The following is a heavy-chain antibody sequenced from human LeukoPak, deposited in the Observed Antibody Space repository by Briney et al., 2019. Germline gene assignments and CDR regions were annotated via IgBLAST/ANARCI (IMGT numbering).Heavy chain of an antibody. D-gene: IGHD3-3*01. CDR3: AKDSQYYDFWSRYNHYSYHYMDV. V-gene: IGHV3-23*01. J-gene: IGHJ6*03. CDR1: GFPLRTYG. CDR2: TPSGGDNT. Sequence: HPGGSLRLSCAASGFPLRTYGMSWVRQAPGKGLEWISGTPSGGDNTYYADSVKGRFTISRDNSENTLYLQINNLRAEDTAVYYCAKDSQYYDFWSRYNHYSYHYMDVWGKGTTVIVSS.